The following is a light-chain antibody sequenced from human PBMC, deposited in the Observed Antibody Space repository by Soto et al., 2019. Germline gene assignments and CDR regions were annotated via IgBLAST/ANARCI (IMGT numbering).Light chain of an antibody. V-gene: IGLV2-14*01. CDR3: ISCTRSNTLV. CDR1: SSDIGAYQY. Sequence: QSVLTQPASVSGSPGQSITISCSGTSSDIGAYQYVSWYQQYPGKAPKLLIYEVSNRPSGVSVRFSGSKSGNTATLTISGLQAEDEADYYCISCTRSNTLVFGGGTKLTVL. J-gene: IGLJ2*01. CDR2: EVS.